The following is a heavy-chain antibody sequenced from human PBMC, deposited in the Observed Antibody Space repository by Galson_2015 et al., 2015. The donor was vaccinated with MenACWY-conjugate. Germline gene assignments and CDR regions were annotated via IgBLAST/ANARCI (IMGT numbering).Heavy chain of an antibody. CDR1: GLIVSNNY. Sequence: SLRLSCAGSGLIVSNNYMNWIRQAPGRGLEWVSVMYNAGNTYYADAVNGRFTISRDISENTLYLQMNSLRADDTAVYYCAREGYCYNGDSRNRAFDIWGQGTMVTVSS. V-gene: IGHV3-66*01. CDR3: AREGYCYNGDSRNRAFDI. J-gene: IGHJ3*02. CDR2: MYNAGNT. D-gene: IGHD2-8*01.